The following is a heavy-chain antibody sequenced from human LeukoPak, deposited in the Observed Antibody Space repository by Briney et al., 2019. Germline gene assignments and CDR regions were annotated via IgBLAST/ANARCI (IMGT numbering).Heavy chain of an antibody. V-gene: IGHV1-69*13. CDR3: FYHSTDYVLDF. CDR1: GGSFRSYA. J-gene: IGHJ4*02. CDR2: IIPVFGTV. D-gene: IGHD3-22*01. Sequence: SVKVSCKASGGSFRSYAISWVLQAPGQGLEWMGGIIPVFGTVTYGQKFQGRVTITADDSTSTAYMDLSSLRYEDTAVYYCFYHSTDYVLDFWGQGTLVTVSS.